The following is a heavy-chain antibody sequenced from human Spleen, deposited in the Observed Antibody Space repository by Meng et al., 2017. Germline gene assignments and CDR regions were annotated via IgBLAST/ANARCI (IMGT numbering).Heavy chain of an antibody. CDR2: INHSGST. Sequence: SETLSLTCAVYGGSFSGYYWSWIRQPPGKGLEWIGEINHSGSTNYNPSLKSRVTISVDTSKNQFSLKLSSVTAADTAVYYCARDRGPGAGSYYDSWGQGTLVTVS. D-gene: IGHD3-10*01. J-gene: IGHJ5*02. CDR1: GGSFSGYY. CDR3: ARDRGPGAGSYYDS. V-gene: IGHV4-34*01.